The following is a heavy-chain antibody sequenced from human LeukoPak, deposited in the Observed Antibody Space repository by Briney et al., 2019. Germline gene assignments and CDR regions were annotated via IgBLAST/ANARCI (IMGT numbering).Heavy chain of an antibody. CDR3: SRENGAFSPFGY. Sequence: SETLSLTCAVYGGSFSGYYWSWIRQPPGKGLEWIGEINHSGSTNYNPSLKSRVTISVDTSKNQFSLNLTSVTAADTAVYYCSRENGAFSPFGYWGQGALVIVRS. J-gene: IGHJ4*02. CDR1: GGSFSGYY. D-gene: IGHD2-8*01. V-gene: IGHV4-34*01. CDR2: INHSGST.